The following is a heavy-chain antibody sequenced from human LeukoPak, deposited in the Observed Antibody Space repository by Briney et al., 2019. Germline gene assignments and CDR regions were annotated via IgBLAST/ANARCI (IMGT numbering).Heavy chain of an antibody. Sequence: SETLSLTCTVSGYSISSGYYWGWIRQPPGKGLEWIGSIYHSGSTYYNPSLKSRVTISVDTSKIQISLKLNSVTAADTAVYYCARLRDYYYNYMDVWGKGTTVTISS. CDR3: ARLRDYYYNYMDV. CDR1: GYSISSGYY. J-gene: IGHJ6*03. CDR2: IYHSGST. V-gene: IGHV4-38-2*02.